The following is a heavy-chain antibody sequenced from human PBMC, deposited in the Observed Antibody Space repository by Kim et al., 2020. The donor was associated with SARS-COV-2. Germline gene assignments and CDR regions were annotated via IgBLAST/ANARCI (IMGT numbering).Heavy chain of an antibody. CDR1: GFTFSGSA. V-gene: IGHV3-73*01. Sequence: GGSLRLSCAASGFTFSGSAMHWVRQASGKGLEWVGRIRSKANSYATAYASSVKGRFTISRDDSKNTAYLQMNSLKTEDTAVYYCTILLYSSSEGTAFDIWGQGTMVTVSS. J-gene: IGHJ3*02. CDR2: IRSKANSYAT. D-gene: IGHD6-13*01. CDR3: TILLYSSSEGTAFDI.